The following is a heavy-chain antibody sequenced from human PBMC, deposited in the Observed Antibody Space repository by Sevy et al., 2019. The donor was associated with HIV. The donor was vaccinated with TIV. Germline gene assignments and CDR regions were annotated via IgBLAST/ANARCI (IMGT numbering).Heavy chain of an antibody. J-gene: IGHJ4*02. CDR2: IIGSGGTT. Sequence: GGSLRLSCAASGLIFSSYAMSWVRQAPGKGLEWVSAIIGSGGTTFYADSVKGRFTISRDNSKNTLYLQMNSLRAEDTAVYYCAKDLDCSTSSCYGELFDYWVQGTLVTVSS. V-gene: IGHV3-23*01. D-gene: IGHD2-2*01. CDR1: GLIFSSYA. CDR3: AKDLDCSTSSCYGELFDY.